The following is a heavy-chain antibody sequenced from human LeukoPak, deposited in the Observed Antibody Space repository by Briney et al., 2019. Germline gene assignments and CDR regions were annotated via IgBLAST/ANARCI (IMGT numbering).Heavy chain of an antibody. V-gene: IGHV3-74*03. CDR3: IREVQVRASASLGL. CDR2: MNSAGTTI. Sequence: GGPLRLPCAASGFTISGFWMHWVRQVPGEGLVWVARMNSAGTTITYAVSVKGRFTISRDNVRNTMNMQTNNLSLEDTAVYFCIREVQVRASASLGLWGRGTLVTVS. CDR1: GFTISGFW. D-gene: IGHD1-1*01. J-gene: IGHJ4*02.